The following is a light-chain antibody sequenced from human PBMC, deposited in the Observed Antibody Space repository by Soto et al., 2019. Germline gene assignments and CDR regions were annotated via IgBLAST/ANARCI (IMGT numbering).Light chain of an antibody. CDR2: EIN. CDR3: SSFAGSGTV. CDR1: SSDVGGYNY. Sequence: QSVLTQPPSESGSPGQSVTISCTGTSSDVGGYNYVSWYQQHPGKAPKLMIYEINKRPSGVPDRFSGSKSGSTASLTVSGLQAEDEADYYCSSFAGSGTVFGTGTKVTVL. V-gene: IGLV2-8*01. J-gene: IGLJ1*01.